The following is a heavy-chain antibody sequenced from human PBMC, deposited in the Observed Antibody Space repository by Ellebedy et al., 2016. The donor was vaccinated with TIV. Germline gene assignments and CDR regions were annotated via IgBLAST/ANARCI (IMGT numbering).Heavy chain of an antibody. V-gene: IGHV1-69*10. J-gene: IGHJ4*02. Sequence: ASVKVSCKASGGTFSSYAISWVRQAPGQGLEWMGGIIPILGIANYAQKFQGRVTITADESTSTAYMELSSLRSEDTAVYYCARESGSYEYDYWGQGTLVTVSS. CDR3: ARESGSYEYDY. CDR1: GGTFSSYA. D-gene: IGHD1-26*01. CDR2: IIPILGIA.